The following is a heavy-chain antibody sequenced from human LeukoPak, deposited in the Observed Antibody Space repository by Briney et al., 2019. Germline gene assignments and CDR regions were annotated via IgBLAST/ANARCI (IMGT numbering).Heavy chain of an antibody. V-gene: IGHV3-43*02. D-gene: IGHD6-6*01. CDR1: GFTFDDYA. CDR3: AKAPRDSSYFQH. CDR2: ISGDGGST. Sequence: SGGALRLSCAASGFTFDDYAMHWVRQAPGKGLEWVSLISGDGGSTYYADSVKGRFTISRDNSRNSLYLQMNSLRTEDTALYYCAKAPRDSSYFQHWGQGTMVTVSS. J-gene: IGHJ1*01.